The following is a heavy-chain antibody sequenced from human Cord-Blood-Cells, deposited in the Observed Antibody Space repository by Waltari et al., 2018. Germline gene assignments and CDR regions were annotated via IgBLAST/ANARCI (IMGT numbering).Heavy chain of an antibody. CDR2: ISSGVST. CDR1: GSTASCNY. CDR3: AREVGLEFDY. Sequence: EVQLVAPGGGLIQHGGSLRLSCAASGSTASCNYTSWVRQAPGKGLECVSVISSGVSTYYADAVKGRFTICRDNSKNTLYLQMNSLRAEDTSVYYCAREVGLEFDYWCQVTLVTVSS. D-gene: IGHD1-26*01. V-gene: IGHV3-53*01. J-gene: IGHJ4*02.